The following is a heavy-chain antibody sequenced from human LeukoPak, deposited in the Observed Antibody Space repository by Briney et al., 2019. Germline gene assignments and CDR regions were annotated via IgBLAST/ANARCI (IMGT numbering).Heavy chain of an antibody. CDR2: IYSGGST. V-gene: IGHV3-53*01. J-gene: IGHJ4*02. CDR3: AGRGLAYFDY. Sequence: GGSLRLSCIVTGFTVSSKYMTWVRQAPGKGLEWVSAIYSGGSTYYADSVKGRFTISRDNAKNTVYLQMNSLRAEDTAMYYCAGRGLAYFDYWGQGTLVTVSS. CDR1: GFTVSSKY. D-gene: IGHD3-10*01.